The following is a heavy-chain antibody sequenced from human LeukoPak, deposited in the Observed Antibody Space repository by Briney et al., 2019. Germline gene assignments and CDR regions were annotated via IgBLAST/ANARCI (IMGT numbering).Heavy chain of an antibody. V-gene: IGHV3-74*01. D-gene: IGHD5-24*01. CDR2: VSGDGSTT. Sequence: GGPLRLSCAASGITISRFWMHWVRQAPGKGLVWVSRVSGDGSTTNYADSVKGRFTISRDNAKNTLYLQMNSLRAEDTAVYYCAKETRGDGYNWLDYWGQGTLVTVSS. J-gene: IGHJ4*02. CDR1: GITISRFW. CDR3: AKETRGDGYNWLDY.